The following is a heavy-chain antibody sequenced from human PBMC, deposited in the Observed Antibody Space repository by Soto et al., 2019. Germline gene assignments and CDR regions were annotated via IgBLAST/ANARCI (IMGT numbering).Heavy chain of an antibody. CDR2: IWYDGSNK. CDR1: GFTFSSYS. Sequence: PGGSLRLSCAASGFTFSSYSMNWVRQAPGKGLEWVAVIWYDGSNKYYADSVKGRFTISRDNSKNTLYLQMNSLRAEDTAVYYFARVMYSSFDNWCQETLVTISS. V-gene: IGHV3-33*08. CDR3: ARVMYSSFDN. J-gene: IGHJ4*02. D-gene: IGHD6-13*01.